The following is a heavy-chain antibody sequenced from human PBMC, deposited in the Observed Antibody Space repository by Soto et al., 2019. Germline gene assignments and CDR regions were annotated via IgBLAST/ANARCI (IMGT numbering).Heavy chain of an antibody. J-gene: IGHJ6*02. CDR2: IYYSGST. Sequence: PSETLSLTCTVSGGSISSGDYYWSWIRQPPGKGLEWIGYIYYSGSTNYNPSLKSRVTISVDTSKNQFSLKLSSVTAADTAVYYCAREGGSGWSRQVGYYYYGMDVWGQGTTVTVSS. V-gene: IGHV4-61*08. CDR1: GGSISSGDYY. CDR3: AREGGSGWSRQVGYYYYGMDV. D-gene: IGHD6-19*01.